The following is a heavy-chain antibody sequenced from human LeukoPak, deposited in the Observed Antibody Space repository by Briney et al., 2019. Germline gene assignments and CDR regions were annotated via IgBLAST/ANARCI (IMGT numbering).Heavy chain of an antibody. D-gene: IGHD3-16*01. CDR3: ARASFWESPINWFAP. J-gene: IGHJ5*02. V-gene: IGHV1-2*02. CDR1: GYTFTGYY. Sequence: GASVKVSCKASGYTFTGYYMHWVRQAPGQGLEWMGWINPNSGGTSYAQKFQGRVTMTRDRSISTAYMELSRLTSDDTAVYYCARASFWESPINWFAPWGQGTLVTVSS. CDR2: INPNSGGT.